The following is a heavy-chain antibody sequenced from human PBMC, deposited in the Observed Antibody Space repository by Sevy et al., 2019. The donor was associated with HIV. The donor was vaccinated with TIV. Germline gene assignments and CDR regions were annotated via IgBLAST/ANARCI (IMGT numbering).Heavy chain of an antibody. V-gene: IGHV3-11*06. CDR3: ARGKVIFDY. D-gene: IGHD2-21*01. Sequence: GGSLRLSCAASGFTFNDYYMSWIRQAPGKGPEWVSYINNSSRFINYVKSVKGRFTISRDNAKNSLYLQMNSLRAEYTAVYYCARGKVIFDYWGQGTLVTVSS. CDR2: INNSSRFI. J-gene: IGHJ4*02. CDR1: GFTFNDYY.